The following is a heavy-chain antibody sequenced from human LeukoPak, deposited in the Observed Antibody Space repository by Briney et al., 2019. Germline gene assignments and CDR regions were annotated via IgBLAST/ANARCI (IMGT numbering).Heavy chain of an antibody. Sequence: GGSPGLSCAASGFTFSSYGMHWVRQAPGKGLEWVAVISYDGSNKYYADSVKGRFTISRDNSKNTLYLQMNSLRAEDTAVYYCATTSDAFDIWGQGTMVTVSS. D-gene: IGHD2-2*01. CDR1: GFTFSSYG. V-gene: IGHV3-30*03. CDR3: ATTSDAFDI. CDR2: ISYDGSNK. J-gene: IGHJ3*02.